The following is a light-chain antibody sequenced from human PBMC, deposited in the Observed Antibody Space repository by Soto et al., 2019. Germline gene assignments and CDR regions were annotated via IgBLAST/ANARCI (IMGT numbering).Light chain of an antibody. J-gene: IGLJ1*01. Sequence: QSALTQHASVSGPPGQSITISCTGTSSDVGANIFVSWYQQHPGKVPKLMIYTVSSRPSGVSQRFSGSKSGNTASLTISGLQAEDEADYYCSSFTTDSTYVFGTGTKVTVL. V-gene: IGLV2-14*01. CDR3: SSFTTDSTYV. CDR1: SSDVGANIF. CDR2: TVS.